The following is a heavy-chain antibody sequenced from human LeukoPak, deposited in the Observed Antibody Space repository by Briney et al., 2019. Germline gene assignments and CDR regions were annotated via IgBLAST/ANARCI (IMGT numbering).Heavy chain of an antibody. CDR2: IYYSGST. CDR1: GGSISSYY. CDR3: ARGAWLVSEEYLQH. V-gene: IGHV4-59*01. D-gene: IGHD6-19*01. Sequence: PSETLSLTCTVSGGSISSYYWSWIRQPPGKGLEWIGYIYYSGSTNYNPSLKSRVTISVDTSKNQFSLKLSSVTAADTAVYYCARGAWLVSEEYLQHWGQGTLVTVSS. J-gene: IGHJ1*01.